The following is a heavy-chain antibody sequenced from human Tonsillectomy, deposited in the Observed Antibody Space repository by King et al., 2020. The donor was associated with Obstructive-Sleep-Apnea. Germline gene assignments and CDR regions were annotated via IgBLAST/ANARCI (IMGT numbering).Heavy chain of an antibody. J-gene: IGHJ2*01. CDR2: IHYSGST. D-gene: IGHD5/OR15-5a*01. V-gene: IGHV4-39*01. Sequence: QLQESGPGLVKPSETLSLSCTVSADSISSSGDYWGWIRQPPGKGLEYIGGIHYSGSTDYIPSLKSRITISADTSKKQFSLKLTSVTAADTAVYYCARRSVLSWYFDLWGRGTLVTVSS. CDR1: ADSISSSGDY. CDR3: ARRSVLSWYFDL.